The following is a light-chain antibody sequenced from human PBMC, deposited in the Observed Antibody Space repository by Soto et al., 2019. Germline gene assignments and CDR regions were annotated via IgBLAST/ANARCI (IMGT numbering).Light chain of an antibody. CDR3: CSYAGRDTYV. J-gene: IGLJ1*01. CDR1: SSNVGDYNL. CDR2: EVY. Sequence: QSVLTQPASVSGSPGQSITISCPGTSSNVGDYNLVSWYQQHPGKAPKLLIHEVYKRPSGVSDRFSGSKFGVTASLTISGLQAEDEADYYCCSYAGRDTYVFGTGTKVTVL. V-gene: IGLV2-23*02.